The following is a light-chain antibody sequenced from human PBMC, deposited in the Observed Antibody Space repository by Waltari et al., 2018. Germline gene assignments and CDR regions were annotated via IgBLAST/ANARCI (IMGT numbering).Light chain of an antibody. CDR1: QSVSNNY. Sequence: NVLTQSPGTLSLSPGERATLSCRASQSVSNNYLAWYQHQPGQAPRLLIYGASSRATGIPDRFSGSGSGTDFTLNISRLEPEDSAVYFCHLYGSARTFGGGTKVEIK. V-gene: IGKV3-20*01. CDR3: HLYGSART. CDR2: GAS. J-gene: IGKJ4*01.